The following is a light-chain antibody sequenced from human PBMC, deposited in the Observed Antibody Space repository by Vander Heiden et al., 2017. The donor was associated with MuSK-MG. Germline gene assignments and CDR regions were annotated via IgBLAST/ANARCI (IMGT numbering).Light chain of an antibody. J-gene: IGKJ1*01. CDR2: LGS. V-gene: IGKV2-28*01. CDR3: RQTLQTPRT. Sequence: VMTQSPISLPVTPGEPASIPCSSSQTLLHSNGNSSLAWYLQKPGQSPHLLISLGSHRAYGVPDSFSGSGSGTDFTLTISSVEAEDVGVYYCRQTLQTPRTFGQGTKVEIK. CDR1: QTLLHSNGNSS.